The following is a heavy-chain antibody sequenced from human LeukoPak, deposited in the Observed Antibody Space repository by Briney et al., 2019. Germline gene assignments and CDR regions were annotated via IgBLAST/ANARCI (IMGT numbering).Heavy chain of an antibody. J-gene: IGHJ3*01. CDR1: GFTFSNYA. V-gene: IGHV3-23*01. Sequence: GGSLRLSCAASGFTFSNYAMTWVRQAPGKGLEWVSAISANGGSTYYADSVKGRFTISRDNSKNMLFMQMNSLRAEDTAVYYCAEGKGGEAFDVWGQGTMVTVSS. CDR3: AEGKGGEAFDV. D-gene: IGHD3-16*01. CDR2: ISANGGST.